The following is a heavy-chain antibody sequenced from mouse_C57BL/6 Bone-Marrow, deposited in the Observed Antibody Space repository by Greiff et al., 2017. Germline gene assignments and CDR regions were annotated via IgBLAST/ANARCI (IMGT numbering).Heavy chain of an antibody. CDR3: ARCYYGPVAY. D-gene: IGHD1-1*01. Sequence: QVQLQQPGAELVRPGPSVKLSCKASGYTFTSYWMHWVKQRPGQGLEWIGVIDPSDSYTNYNQKFKGKATLTVDTSSSTAYMQLSSLTSEDSAVYYCARCYYGPVAYWGQGTLVTVSA. J-gene: IGHJ3*01. CDR1: GYTFTSYW. CDR2: IDPSDSYT. V-gene: IGHV1-59*01.